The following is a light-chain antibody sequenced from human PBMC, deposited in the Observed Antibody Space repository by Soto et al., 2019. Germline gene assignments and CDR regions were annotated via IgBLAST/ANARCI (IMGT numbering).Light chain of an antibody. CDR2: EAS. CDR3: QQYNGYWT. CDR1: QSISDS. V-gene: IGKV1-5*03. J-gene: IGKJ1*01. Sequence: DIQMTQSPSTLSASVGDRVTITCRASQSISDSLAWYQQKPGKAPKLLIYEASNLKSGVPSRFSGSGSGTEYTITISSLQPDDFASDYCQQYNGYWTFGQGTKVEIK.